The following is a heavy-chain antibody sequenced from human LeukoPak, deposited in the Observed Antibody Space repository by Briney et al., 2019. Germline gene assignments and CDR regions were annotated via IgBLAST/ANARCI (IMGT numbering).Heavy chain of an antibody. D-gene: IGHD3-3*01. CDR3: ARDRSPAATHYYDFWSGYHYYYYYMDV. Sequence: PSETLSLTCTVSGYSISSGYYWGWIRQPPGKGLEWIGSIYHSGSTYYNPSLMRRVTLSVDTSKNQFSLKLSSVTAADTAVYYCARDRSPAATHYYDFWSGYHYYYYYMDVWGKGTTVTVSS. CDR2: IYHSGST. CDR1: GYSISSGYY. J-gene: IGHJ6*03. V-gene: IGHV4-38-2*02.